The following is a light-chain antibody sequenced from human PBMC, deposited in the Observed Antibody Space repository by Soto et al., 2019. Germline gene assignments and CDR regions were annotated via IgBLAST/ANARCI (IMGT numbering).Light chain of an antibody. J-gene: IGKJ5*01. CDR1: QSVRSNY. Sequence: ENVLTQSPGTLSLSPGERATLSCRASQSVRSNYVAWYQQKPGQAPRLLISGASSRATGIPDRFSGSGSGTDFTLTISRLEPEDFALYYCQQYGSSPITLGQGTRLDIK. CDR2: GAS. CDR3: QQYGSSPIT. V-gene: IGKV3-20*01.